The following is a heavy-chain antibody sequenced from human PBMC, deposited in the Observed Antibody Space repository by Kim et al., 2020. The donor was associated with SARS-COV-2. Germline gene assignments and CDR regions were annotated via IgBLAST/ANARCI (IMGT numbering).Heavy chain of an antibody. CDR2: ISAYNGNT. V-gene: IGHV1-18*01. D-gene: IGHD1-26*01. J-gene: IGHJ6*03. CDR3: ARFSVGATTIYYYYYMDV. Sequence: ASVKVSCKASGYTFTSYGISWVRQAPGQGLEWMGWISAYNGNTNYAQMLQGRVTMTTDTSTSTAYMELRSLRSDDTAVYYCARFSVGATTIYYYYYMDVWGKGTTVTVSS. CDR1: GYTFTSYG.